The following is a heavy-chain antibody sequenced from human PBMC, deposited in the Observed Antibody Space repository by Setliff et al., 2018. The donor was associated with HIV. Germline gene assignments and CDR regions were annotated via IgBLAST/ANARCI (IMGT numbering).Heavy chain of an antibody. V-gene: IGHV4-4*07. CDR3: ARFPRDYGDENYFDT. D-gene: IGHD4-17*01. Sequence: PSETLSLTCSVSGASISGSCWSWVRLPAGKGLEWIGRIYDSGSTNYNPSLRGRVTMSVDTSKNEFSLKISAVTAADTAIYYCARFPRDYGDENYFDTWGQGTLVTVSS. CDR1: GASISGSC. CDR2: IYDSGST. J-gene: IGHJ5*02.